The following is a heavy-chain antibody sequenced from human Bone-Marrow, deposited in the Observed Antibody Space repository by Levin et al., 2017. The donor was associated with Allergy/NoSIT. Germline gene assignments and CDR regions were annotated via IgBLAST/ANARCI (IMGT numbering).Heavy chain of an antibody. CDR3: AINDYGDYVQNFDY. CDR1: GYTFTDHY. J-gene: IGHJ4*02. D-gene: IGHD4-17*01. Sequence: GESLKISCEAAGYTFTDHYIHWVRQAPGQGLEWMGWVNYNTGDTHYAQKFQDRVTMTRDTSITTAYIEVSSLRFDDTALYFCAINDYGDYVQNFDYWGQGTLVTVSS. V-gene: IGHV1-2*02. CDR2: VNYNTGDT.